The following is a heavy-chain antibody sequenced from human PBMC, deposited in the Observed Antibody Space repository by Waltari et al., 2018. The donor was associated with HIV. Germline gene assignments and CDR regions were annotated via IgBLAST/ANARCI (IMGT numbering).Heavy chain of an antibody. J-gene: IGHJ5*02. CDR2: IYHTGNT. V-gene: IGHV4-38-2*02. D-gene: IGHD3-22*01. Sequence: QVQVQESGPGLVQPSETLSLTCTVSGDSISSAFYWGWIRQPPGKGLEWIGSIYHTGNTYYNPSLKSRVTISVDTSKNQFFRRLFSVTAADTAMYYCARSITRIEGVPNWFDPWGQGTLVTVSS. CDR3: ARSITRIEGVPNWFDP. CDR1: GDSISSAFY.